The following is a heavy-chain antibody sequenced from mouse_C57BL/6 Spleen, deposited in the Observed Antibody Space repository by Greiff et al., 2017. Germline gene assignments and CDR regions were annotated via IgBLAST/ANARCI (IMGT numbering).Heavy chain of an antibody. D-gene: IGHD2-3*01. CDR2: ISSGSSTI. CDR3: ALYDGYPFAY. CDR1: GFTFSDYG. Sequence: EVKLVESGGGLVKPGASLKLSCAASGFTFSDYGMHWVRQAPEKGLEWVAYISSGSSTIYYADTVKGRFTISRDNAKNTLFLQMTSLRSEDTAMYYCALYDGYPFAYWGQGTLVTVSA. J-gene: IGHJ3*01. V-gene: IGHV5-17*01.